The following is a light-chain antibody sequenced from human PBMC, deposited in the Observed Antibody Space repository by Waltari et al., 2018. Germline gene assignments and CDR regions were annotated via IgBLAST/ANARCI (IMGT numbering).Light chain of an antibody. Sequence: QSALTQPASVSGSPGQSITTSSTGTSHAVGASNYVSCYQQHPGLAPKLIIYEVNNRPFGISSRFSGSKSGNTASLTISGLQADDESHYYCTSYRSSSTPVVFGGGTKLTVL. J-gene: IGLJ2*01. CDR1: SHAVGASNY. V-gene: IGLV2-14*01. CDR3: TSYRSSSTPVV. CDR2: EVN.